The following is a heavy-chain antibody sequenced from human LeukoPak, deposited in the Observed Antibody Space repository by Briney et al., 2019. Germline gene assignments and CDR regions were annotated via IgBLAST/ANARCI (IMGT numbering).Heavy chain of an antibody. Sequence: GASVKVSCKASGGTYSSYAISWVRQAPGQGLEWMGRIITIFGTANYAQKFQGRVTITADKSTSTAYMELSSLRSEDTAVYYCARSTGIADRGYYYYYMEVWGKGTKVADSS. CDR1: GGTYSSYA. J-gene: IGHJ6*03. D-gene: IGHD6-13*01. CDR3: ARSTGIADRGYYYYYMEV. CDR2: IITIFGTA. V-gene: IGHV1-69*06.